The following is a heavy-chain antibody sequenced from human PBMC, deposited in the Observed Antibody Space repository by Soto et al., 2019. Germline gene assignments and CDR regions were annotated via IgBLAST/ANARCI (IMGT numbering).Heavy chain of an antibody. Sequence: QVQLVESGGALVKPGGSLRLSCAASEFPFSDYYMSWIRQAPGKGLEWVSCIRSNGDTVYYADSMKGRFTISRDNAKNSLYLQLNSLRAEDTAVYYCATDRGWFDSWGQGTLVTVSS. D-gene: IGHD3-10*01. CDR1: EFPFSDYY. CDR3: ATDRGWFDS. J-gene: IGHJ5*01. CDR2: IRSNGDTV. V-gene: IGHV3-11*01.